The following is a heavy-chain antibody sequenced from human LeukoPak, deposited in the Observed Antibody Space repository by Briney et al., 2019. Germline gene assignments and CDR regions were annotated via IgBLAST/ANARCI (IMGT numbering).Heavy chain of an antibody. CDR1: GFTFSDYW. Sequence: GGSLRLSCAASGFTFSDYWMHWVRQAPDEGLVWVSRISSDGSNTDYADSGKGRFTISRDNAKSTVYLQMNSLRAEDTAMYYCARGDTRYKKFAHWGQGTLVTVSS. CDR2: ISSDGSNT. J-gene: IGHJ1*01. CDR3: ARGDTRYKKFAH. D-gene: IGHD3-9*01. V-gene: IGHV3-74*01.